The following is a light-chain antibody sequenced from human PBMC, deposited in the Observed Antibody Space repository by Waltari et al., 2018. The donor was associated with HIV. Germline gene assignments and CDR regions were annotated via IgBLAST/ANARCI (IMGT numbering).Light chain of an antibody. J-gene: IGLJ3*02. CDR1: NIGTKN. CDR2: DDS. V-gene: IGLV3-21*02. CDR3: QVWDYNSDRWV. Sequence: SYVLTRPPSVSVAPGQTARITCGGNNIGTKNMHWYQQRPGQAPVLVVSDDSDRPSDIPERFSGSNSANTATLSSSRVEAGDEADYYCQVWDYNSDRWVFGGGTKLTVL.